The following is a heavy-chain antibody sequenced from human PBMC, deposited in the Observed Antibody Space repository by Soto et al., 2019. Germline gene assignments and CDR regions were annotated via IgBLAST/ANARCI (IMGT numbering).Heavy chain of an antibody. J-gene: IGHJ5*02. D-gene: IGHD6-13*01. V-gene: IGHV3-23*01. Sequence: PGGSLRLSCAASGFTFSSYAMSWVRQAPGKGLEWVSAISGSGGSTYYADSVKGRFTISRDNSKNTLYLQMNSLRAEDAAVYYCAKEPEFAAGHTSWFDPWGQGTLVTVSS. CDR1: GFTFSSYA. CDR3: AKEPEFAAGHTSWFDP. CDR2: ISGSGGST.